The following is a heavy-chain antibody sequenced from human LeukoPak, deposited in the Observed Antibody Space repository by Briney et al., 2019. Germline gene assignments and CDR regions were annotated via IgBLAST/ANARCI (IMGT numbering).Heavy chain of an antibody. CDR1: GGSFSGYY. V-gene: IGHV4-34*01. CDR3: AILNTSLSWSSYYYYMDV. D-gene: IGHD2-8*02. J-gene: IGHJ6*03. CDR2: INHSGST. Sequence: KTSETLSLTCAVYGGSFSGYYCNWIRQPAGKGLEWIGEINHSGSTNYNPSLKSRVTISVDTPQDQFTLKLSSVTAADTAVYYCAILNTSLSWSSYYYYMDVWGKRTTVTISS.